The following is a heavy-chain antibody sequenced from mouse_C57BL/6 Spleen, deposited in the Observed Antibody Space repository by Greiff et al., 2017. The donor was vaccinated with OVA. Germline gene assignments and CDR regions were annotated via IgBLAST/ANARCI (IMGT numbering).Heavy chain of an antibody. CDR3: ARGVYYYGSSRDY. D-gene: IGHD1-1*01. V-gene: IGHV1-54*01. CDR1: GYAFTNYL. Sequence: QVQLQQSGAELVRPGTSVKVSCKASGYAFTNYLIEWVKQRPGQGLEWIGVINPGSGGTNYNEKFKGKATLTADKSSSTAYMQLSRLTSEDSAVYFGARGVYYYGSSRDYWGQGTTLTVSS. J-gene: IGHJ2*01. CDR2: INPGSGGT.